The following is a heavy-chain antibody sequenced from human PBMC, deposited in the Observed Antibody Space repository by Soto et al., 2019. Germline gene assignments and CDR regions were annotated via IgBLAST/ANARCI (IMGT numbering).Heavy chain of an antibody. CDR3: ARYGDGFDDFSFDY. V-gene: IGHV4-59*02. CDR1: GGSVTSHY. CDR2: ITDVGST. D-gene: IGHD3-3*01. J-gene: IGHJ4*02. Sequence: QVLLQESGPRPVKPSETLSLTCTVTGGSVTSHYWSWIRQSPGKGLEWIGYITDVGSTNYNPSLKSRITISLDTSKRQFSLQLTSLTAADTAVYYCARYGDGFDDFSFDYWGQGTPVTVSS.